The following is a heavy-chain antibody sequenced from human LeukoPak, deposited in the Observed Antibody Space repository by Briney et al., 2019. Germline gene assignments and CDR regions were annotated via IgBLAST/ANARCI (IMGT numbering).Heavy chain of an antibody. CDR1: GFIFSSYP. J-gene: IGHJ4*01. D-gene: IGHD3-3*02. V-gene: IGHV3-23*01. CDR2: INFSSGII. Sequence: GGSLRLSCATSGFIFSSYPMSWVRQAPGKGLEWVSTINFSSGIIYYADSVKGRLTISRDNSKSTLYLQMNSLRAEDTGVYYCAKISSWHTVAFDSWGHGTLVTVSS. CDR3: AKISSWHTVAFDS.